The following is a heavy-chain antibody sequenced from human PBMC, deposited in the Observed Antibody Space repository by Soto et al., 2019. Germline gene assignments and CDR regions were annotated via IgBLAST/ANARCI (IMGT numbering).Heavy chain of an antibody. CDR2: IWYDGSNK. V-gene: IGHV3-33*01. Sequence: QVQLVESGGGVVQPGRSLRLSCAASGLTFSSYGMHWVRQAPGKGLEWVAVIWYDGSNKYYADSVKGRFTISRDNSKNTLYLQINSLRAEDTAVYYCARTNCGGDCYPYYYYGMDVWGRGATVTVSS. CDR1: GLTFSSYG. J-gene: IGHJ6*02. CDR3: ARTNCGGDCYPYYYYGMDV. D-gene: IGHD2-21*02.